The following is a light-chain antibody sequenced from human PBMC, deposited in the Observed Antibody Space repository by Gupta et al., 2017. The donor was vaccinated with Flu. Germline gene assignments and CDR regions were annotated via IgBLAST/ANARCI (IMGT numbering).Light chain of an antibody. V-gene: IGKV3-20*01. J-gene: IGKJ4*01. CDR3: QQFGTSPPIT. Sequence: EIVLTQSPGTLSLSPGEGATRSCRASQSVPSNYLAWYQQKPGQAPRLLIQDASSRATGIPGRFSGSGSGPDXTLTISXLEPEAFAVYSCQQFGTSPPITFGXGTKVEIK. CDR1: QSVPSNY. CDR2: DAS.